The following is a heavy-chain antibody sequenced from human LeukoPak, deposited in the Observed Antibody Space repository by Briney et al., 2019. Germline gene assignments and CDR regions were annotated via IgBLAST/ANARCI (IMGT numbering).Heavy chain of an antibody. CDR1: GYTFTSYY. Sequence: ASVKVSCKASGYTFTSYYMHWVRQAPGQGLEWMGIINPSGGSTSYAQKFQGRVTMTRDTSTSTVYMELNSLRSEDTAVYYCAREFGSQVDTAMVMSFDYWGQGTLVTVSS. CDR2: INPSGGST. CDR3: AREFGSQVDTAMVMSFDY. V-gene: IGHV1-46*01. D-gene: IGHD5-18*01. J-gene: IGHJ4*02.